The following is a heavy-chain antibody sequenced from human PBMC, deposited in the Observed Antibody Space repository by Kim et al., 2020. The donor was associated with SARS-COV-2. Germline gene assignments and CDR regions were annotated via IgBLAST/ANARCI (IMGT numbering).Heavy chain of an antibody. CDR1: GGSFSGYY. CDR3: ARERRGYCSSTSCYRGGYYYGMDV. Sequence: SETLSLTCAVYGGSFSGYYWSWIRQPPGKGLEWIGEINHSGSTNYNPSLKSRVTISVDTSKNQFSLKLSSVTAADTAVYYCARERRGYCSSTSCYRGGYYYGMDVWGQGTTVTVSS. V-gene: IGHV4-34*01. J-gene: IGHJ6*02. D-gene: IGHD2-2*01. CDR2: INHSGST.